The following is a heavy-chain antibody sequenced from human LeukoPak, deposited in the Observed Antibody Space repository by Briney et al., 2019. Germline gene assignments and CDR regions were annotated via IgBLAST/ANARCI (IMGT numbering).Heavy chain of an antibody. Sequence: SETLSLTCAVYGGSFSGYYWSWIRQPPGKGLEWIGEINHSGSTNYNPSLKSRVTISVDTSKNQFSLKLSSVTAADTAVYYCARGGAGFLEWLLSSYYYYYGMDVWGQGTTVTVS. V-gene: IGHV4-34*01. CDR1: GGSFSGYY. CDR3: ARGGAGFLEWLLSSYYYYYGMDV. CDR2: INHSGST. D-gene: IGHD3-3*01. J-gene: IGHJ6*02.